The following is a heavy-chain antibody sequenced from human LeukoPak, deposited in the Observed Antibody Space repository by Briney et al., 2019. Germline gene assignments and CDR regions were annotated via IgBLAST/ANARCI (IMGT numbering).Heavy chain of an antibody. D-gene: IGHD3-22*01. CDR3: AKDREVVVPIYFYY. J-gene: IGHJ4*02. CDR1: GFTFSSYA. Sequence: GGSLRLSCAASGFTFSSYAMSWVRQAPGKGLEWVSAISGSGGSTYYADSVKGRFTISRDNSKNTLYLQMNSLRAEDAAVFYCAKDREVVVPIYFYYWGQGTLVTVSS. CDR2: ISGSGGST. V-gene: IGHV3-23*01.